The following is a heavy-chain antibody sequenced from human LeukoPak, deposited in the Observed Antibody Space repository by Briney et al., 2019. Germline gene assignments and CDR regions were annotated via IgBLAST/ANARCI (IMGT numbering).Heavy chain of an antibody. CDR1: GGTFSSYA. D-gene: IGHD2-8*01. CDR2: IIPIFGTA. J-gene: IGHJ4*02. CDR3: ASTYCTNGVCYAGPFDY. Sequence: GASVKVSCKASGGTFSSYAISWVRQAPGQGLEWMGGIIPIFGTANYAQKFQGRVTITTDESTSTAYMELSSLRSGDTAVYYCASTYCTNGVCYAGPFDYWGQGTLVTVSS. V-gene: IGHV1-69*05.